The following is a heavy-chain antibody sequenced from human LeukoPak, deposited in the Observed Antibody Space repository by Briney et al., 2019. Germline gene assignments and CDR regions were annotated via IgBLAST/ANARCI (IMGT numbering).Heavy chain of an antibody. J-gene: IGHJ4*02. CDR2: IYHSGST. CDR1: GGSISSSNW. V-gene: IGHV4-4*02. CDR3: ARSYYDILAN. Sequence: SETLSLTCAVSGGSISSSNWWSWVRQPPGKGLEWIGEIYHSGSTNYNPSLKSRATISVDKSKNQFSLKLSSVTAADTAVYYCARSYYDILANWGQGTLVTVSS. D-gene: IGHD3-9*01.